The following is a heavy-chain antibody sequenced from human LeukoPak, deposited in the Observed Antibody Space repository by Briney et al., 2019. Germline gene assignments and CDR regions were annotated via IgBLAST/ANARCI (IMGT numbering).Heavy chain of an antibody. D-gene: IGHD3-3*01. CDR2: IYTSGST. CDR1: GGSISGYY. V-gene: IGHV4-4*07. J-gene: IGHJ6*03. Sequence: SQTLSLTCTVSGGSISGYYWSWIRQPAGKGLEWIGRIYTSGSTNYNPSLKSRVIMSVDTSKNQFSLKVSSVTAADTAVYYCARVVVFGVVSSDYYYYYMDVWGKGTTVTVSS. CDR3: ARVVVFGVVSSDYYYYYMDV.